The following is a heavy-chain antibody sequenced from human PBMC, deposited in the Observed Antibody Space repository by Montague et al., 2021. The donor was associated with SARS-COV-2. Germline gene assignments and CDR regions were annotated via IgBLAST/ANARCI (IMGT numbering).Heavy chain of an antibody. D-gene: IGHD2-15*01. V-gene: IGHV4-34*01. Sequence: SDTLSLTCAVHGTSFSGYYWNWIRQPPGKGLEWIGEINHGGSTKYSPSLKSRLTISAETSKNQFSLKLTSVAAADTAVYYCARLRDGVVPSPILGVGPYYSYYYMDVWGRGTTVTVSS. CDR1: GTSFSGYY. J-gene: IGHJ6*03. CDR3: ARLRDGVVPSPILGVGPYYSYYYMDV. CDR2: INHGGST.